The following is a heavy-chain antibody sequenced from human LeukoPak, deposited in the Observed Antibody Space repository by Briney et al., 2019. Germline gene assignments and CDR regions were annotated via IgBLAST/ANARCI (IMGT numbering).Heavy chain of an antibody. Sequence: LPGGSLRLSCAPSGFTFSNYAMSCVRQATGRGVEWVSSTSGRGGDTYYADSVKGRFTISRDNSRNTLFLQMNSLRAEDTAVYYCAKDRPNYYADNGHYYRRNGDYWGQGTLVTVSS. CDR1: GFTFSNYA. V-gene: IGHV3-23*01. CDR2: TSGRGGDT. CDR3: AKDRPNYYADNGHYYRRNGDY. J-gene: IGHJ4*02. D-gene: IGHD3-22*01.